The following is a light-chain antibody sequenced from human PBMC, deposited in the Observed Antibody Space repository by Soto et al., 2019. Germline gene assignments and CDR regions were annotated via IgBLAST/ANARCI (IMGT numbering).Light chain of an antibody. J-gene: IGLJ7*01. CDR2: YVS. V-gene: IGLV2-8*01. Sequence: QSVLTQPPSASGSPGQSVTISCTGTSSDVGAYNYVSWYQQHPGKAPKLLIFYVSKRPSGVPDRFSGSKSGNTASLTVSGLQAEDEADYYCSSYVGSDNLVFGGGTQLTVL. CDR1: SSDVGAYNY. CDR3: SSYVGSDNLV.